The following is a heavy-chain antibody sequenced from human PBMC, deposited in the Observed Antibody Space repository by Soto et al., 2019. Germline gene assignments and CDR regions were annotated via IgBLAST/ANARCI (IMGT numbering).Heavy chain of an antibody. Sequence: RRLSCAASGFTFSSYGMHWVRQAPGKGLEWVAVISYDGSNKYYADSVKGRFTISRDNSKNTLYLQMNSLRAEDTAVYYCAKDQPERYSSSWAFDYWGQGTLVTVSS. J-gene: IGHJ4*02. D-gene: IGHD6-13*01. CDR2: ISYDGSNK. CDR1: GFTFSSYG. CDR3: AKDQPERYSSSWAFDY. V-gene: IGHV3-30*18.